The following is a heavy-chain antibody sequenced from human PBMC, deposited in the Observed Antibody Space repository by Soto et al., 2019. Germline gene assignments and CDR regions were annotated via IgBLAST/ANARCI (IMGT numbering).Heavy chain of an antibody. CDR3: ARDAPRFSGGSCCDF. J-gene: IGHJ4*02. CDR1: GFTFSSYS. Sequence: EVQLVESGGGLVQPGGSLRLSCAASGFTFSSYSMNWVRQAPGKGLEWVSYINSGSSTIYYADSVKGRFTISRDNAKNSLYLQMNSLRDEDTAVYYCARDAPRFSGGSCCDFWGQGTLVTVSS. D-gene: IGHD2-15*01. V-gene: IGHV3-48*02. CDR2: INSGSSTI.